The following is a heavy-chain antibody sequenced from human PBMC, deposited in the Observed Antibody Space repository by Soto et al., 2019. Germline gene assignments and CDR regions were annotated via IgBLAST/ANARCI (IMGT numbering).Heavy chain of an antibody. CDR1: GGTFSSYA. D-gene: IGHD6-13*01. V-gene: IGHV1-69*01. CDR3: ARDPSSSWYGGYYYGMDV. Sequence: QVQLVQSGAEVKKPGSSVKVSCKASGGTFSSYAISWMRQAPGQGLEWMGGIIPIFGTANYAQKFQGRVTITADESTSTAYMELSSLRSEDTAVYYWARDPSSSWYGGYYYGMDVWGQGTTVTVSS. CDR2: IIPIFGTA. J-gene: IGHJ6*02.